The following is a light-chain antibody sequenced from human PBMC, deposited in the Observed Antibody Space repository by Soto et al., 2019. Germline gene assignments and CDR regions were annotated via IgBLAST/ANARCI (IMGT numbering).Light chain of an antibody. CDR3: QQYNNYLT. V-gene: IGKV1-5*01. J-gene: IGKJ3*01. Sequence: DIQMTQSPSTLSASAGDRVTITCRASQSISNWLAWYQQKPGRAPKLLIYDVSSLESGVPSRFSGSASGTEFTLTISSLQPDDFATYCCQQYNNYLTFGPGTKVDIK. CDR1: QSISNW. CDR2: DVS.